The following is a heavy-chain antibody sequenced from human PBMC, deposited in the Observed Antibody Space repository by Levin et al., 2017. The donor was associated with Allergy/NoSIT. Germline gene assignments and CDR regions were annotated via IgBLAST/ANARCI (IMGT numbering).Heavy chain of an antibody. V-gene: IGHV4-30-2*01. J-gene: IGHJ6*02. Sequence: PSETLSLTCAVSGGSISSGGYSWSWIRQPPGKGLEWIGYIYHSGSTYYNPSLKSRVTISVDRSKNQFSLKLSSVTAADTAVYYCARARSGYSPYYYYGMDVWGQGTTVTVSS. CDR3: ARARSGYSPYYYYGMDV. CDR2: IYHSGST. CDR1: GGSISSGGYS. D-gene: IGHD3-3*01.